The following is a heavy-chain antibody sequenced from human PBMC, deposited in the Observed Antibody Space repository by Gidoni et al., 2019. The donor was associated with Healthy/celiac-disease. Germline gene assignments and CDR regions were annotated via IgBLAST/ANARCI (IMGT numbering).Heavy chain of an antibody. Sequence: EVQLVESGGGLVQPGGSLRLSCAAPGFIFSSYSMNWVRQAPGKGLDWVSYISSSRCTIYYAVSVKGQFSISRDNANNSLYLQMTSLRAEDTAVYCCARDSVTMFIWFGEANPFFDYWGQGTLVTVSS. CDR1: GFIFSSYS. V-gene: IGHV3-48*04. CDR3: ARDSVTMFIWFGEANPFFDY. D-gene: IGHD3-10*01. CDR2: ISSSRCTI. J-gene: IGHJ4*02.